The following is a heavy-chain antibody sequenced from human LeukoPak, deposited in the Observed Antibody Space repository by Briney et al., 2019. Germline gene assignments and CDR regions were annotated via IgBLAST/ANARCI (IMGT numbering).Heavy chain of an antibody. D-gene: IGHD3-22*01. Sequence: SQTLSLTCTVSGGSISSGDYYWSWIRQPPGKGLEWIGYIYYSGSTNYNPSLKSRVTISVDTSKNQFSLKLSSVTAADTAVYYCCGRGSSGYYPQTYYYYGMDVWGQGTTVTVSS. CDR1: GGSISSGDYY. J-gene: IGHJ6*02. V-gene: IGHV4-30-4*08. CDR2: IYYSGST. CDR3: CGRGSSGYYPQTYYYYGMDV.